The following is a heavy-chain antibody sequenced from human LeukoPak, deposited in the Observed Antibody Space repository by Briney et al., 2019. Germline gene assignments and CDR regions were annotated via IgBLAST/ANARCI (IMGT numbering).Heavy chain of an antibody. CDR2: IWYDGSKK. CDR1: GFTFSSYG. Sequence: GGSLRLSCEASGFTFSSYGMHWVRQAPGKGLEGVAVIWYDGSKKYYGDSVKGRFTISSDNSRHTLYLQMNSLRGEDTAIYYCARDLAARHFDYWGQGTLVTVSS. V-gene: IGHV3-33*01. J-gene: IGHJ4*02. D-gene: IGHD6-6*01. CDR3: ARDLAARHFDY.